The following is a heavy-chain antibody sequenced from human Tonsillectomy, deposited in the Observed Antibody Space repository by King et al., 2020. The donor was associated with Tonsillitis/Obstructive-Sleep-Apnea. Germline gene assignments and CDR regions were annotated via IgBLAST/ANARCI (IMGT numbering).Heavy chain of an antibody. CDR3: ARTSSSHYYYYMDV. J-gene: IGHJ6*03. CDR1: GFTFDDYG. CDR2: INWNGGST. Sequence: VQLVESGGGVVRPGGPLRLSCAASGFTFDDYGMSWVRQAPGKGLEWVSGINWNGGSTGYVDSVKGRFTISRDNAKNSLYLQMNSLRAEDTALYHCARTSSSHYYYYMDVWGKGTTVTVSS. V-gene: IGHV3-20*01. D-gene: IGHD6-6*01.